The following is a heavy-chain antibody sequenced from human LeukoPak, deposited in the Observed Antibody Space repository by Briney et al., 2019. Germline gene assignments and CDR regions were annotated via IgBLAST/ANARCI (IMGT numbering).Heavy chain of an antibody. J-gene: IGHJ2*01. CDR1: GFTLSPNW. CDR2: MKEDGGGG. V-gene: IGHV3-7*01. D-gene: IGHD2-8*02. CDR3: ARVRTEWYIDL. Sequence: PGGSLRLSCAASGFTLSPNWVTWVRQAPGMGLEWVAKMKEDGGGGSYLASMRGRFIIFRDNAKNSLYLQMNSLRVEDTGVDYCARVRTEWYIDLWGRGTLVTVST.